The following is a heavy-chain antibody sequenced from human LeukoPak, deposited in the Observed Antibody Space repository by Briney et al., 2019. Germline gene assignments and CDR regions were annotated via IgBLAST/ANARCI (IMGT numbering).Heavy chain of an antibody. V-gene: IGHV3-23*01. D-gene: IGHD3-10*01. CDR1: GFTFSSYA. J-gene: IGHJ4*02. CDR3: AKEYRNLWFGDILDY. CDR2: ISGSGGST. Sequence: GGSLRLSCAASGFTFSSYAMSWVRQAPGKGLEWVSAISGSGGSTYYADSVRGRFTISRDNSKNTLYLQMNSLRAEDTAVYYCAKEYRNLWFGDILDYWGQGTLVTVSS.